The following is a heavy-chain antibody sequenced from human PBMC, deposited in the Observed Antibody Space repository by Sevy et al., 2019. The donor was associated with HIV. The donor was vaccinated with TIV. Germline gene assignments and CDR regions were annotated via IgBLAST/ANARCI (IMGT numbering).Heavy chain of an antibody. D-gene: IGHD3-10*01. V-gene: IGHV4-38-2*01. Sequence: WETLSLTCAVSGYSISSGYYWGWIRQPPGRGLEWIGSVYHSGSTYYNPSLKSRVTISVDTSKNQFSLKLSSVTAADTAVYYCARLGFGAVKYYYYYMDVWGKGTTVTVSS. CDR3: ARLGFGAVKYYYYYMDV. J-gene: IGHJ6*03. CDR1: GYSISSGYY. CDR2: VYHSGST.